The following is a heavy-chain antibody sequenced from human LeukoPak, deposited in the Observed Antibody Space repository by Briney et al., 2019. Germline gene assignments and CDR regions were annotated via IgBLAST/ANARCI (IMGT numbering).Heavy chain of an antibody. CDR1: GFTFSNYW. V-gene: IGHV3-48*03. D-gene: IGHD3-10*02. CDR3: AELGITMIGGV. Sequence: GGSLRLSCAASGFTFSNYWMTWVRQAPGKGLEWVSYISSSGSTIYYADSVKGRFTISRDNAKNSLYLQMNSLRAEDTAVYYCAELGITMIGGVWGKGTTVTISS. J-gene: IGHJ6*04. CDR2: ISSSGSTI.